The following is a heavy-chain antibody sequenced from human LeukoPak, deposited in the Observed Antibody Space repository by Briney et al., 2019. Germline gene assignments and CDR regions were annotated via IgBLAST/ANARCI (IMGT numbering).Heavy chain of an antibody. CDR3: AKADNWNDFYYFDY. J-gene: IGHJ4*02. D-gene: IGHD1-1*01. V-gene: IGHV3-23*01. Sequence: GGSLRLSCAASGFTFSSYAMSGVRQAPGKGLEWVSAISGSGGSTYYADSVKGRFTISRDNSKNTLYLQMNSLRAEDTAVYYCAKADNWNDFYYFDYWGQGTLVTVSS. CDR2: ISGSGGST. CDR1: GFTFSSYA.